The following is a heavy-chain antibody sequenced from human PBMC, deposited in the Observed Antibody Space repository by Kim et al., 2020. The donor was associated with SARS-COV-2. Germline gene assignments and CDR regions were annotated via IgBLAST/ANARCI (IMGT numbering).Heavy chain of an antibody. CDR3: ARAGAGASSGYRYYYYYGMDV. D-gene: IGHD3-22*01. Sequence: ASVKVSCKASGYTFTGYYMHWVRQAPGQGLEWMGWINPNSGGTNYAQKFQGRVTMTRDTSISTAYMELSRLRSDDTAVYYCARAGAGASSGYRYYYYYGMDVWGQGTTVTVSS. J-gene: IGHJ6*02. V-gene: IGHV1-2*02. CDR2: INPNSGGT. CDR1: GYTFTGYY.